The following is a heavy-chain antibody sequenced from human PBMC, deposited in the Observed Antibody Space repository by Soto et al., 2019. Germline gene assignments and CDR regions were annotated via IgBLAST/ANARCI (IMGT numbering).Heavy chain of an antibody. Sequence: GGSLRLSCAASGFTFSSYAMHWVRQAPGKGLEWVAVISYDGSNKYYADSVKGRFTISRDNARNSLYLQINSLRAEDTAVYYCAIFKYCSGGSGYSSPIDYWGKGTLVTVSS. CDR3: AIFKYCSGGSGYSSPIDY. V-gene: IGHV3-30-3*01. J-gene: IGHJ4*02. D-gene: IGHD2-15*01. CDR1: GFTFSSYA. CDR2: ISYDGSNK.